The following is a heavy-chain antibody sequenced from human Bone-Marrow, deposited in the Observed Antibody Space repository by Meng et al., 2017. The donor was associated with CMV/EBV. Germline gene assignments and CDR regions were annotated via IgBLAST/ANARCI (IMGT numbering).Heavy chain of an antibody. Sequence: GESLKISCAASGSTFSSYAMHWVRQAPGKGLEWVAVISYDGSNKYYADSVKGRFTISRDNSKNTLYLQMNSLRAEDTAVYYCARGYCSSTSCHDLYYFDYWGQGTLATVSS. D-gene: IGHD2-2*01. CDR1: GSTFSSYA. J-gene: IGHJ4*02. CDR3: ARGYCSSTSCHDLYYFDY. CDR2: ISYDGSNK. V-gene: IGHV3-30*04.